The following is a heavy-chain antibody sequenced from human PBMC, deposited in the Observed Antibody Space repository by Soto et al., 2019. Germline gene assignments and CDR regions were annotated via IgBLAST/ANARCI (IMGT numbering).Heavy chain of an antibody. J-gene: IGHJ6*02. Sequence: GESLKISCEGSGYKFISYWIYWVRQMPGKGLEWMGRIDPSASYTNYSPSFQGHVTFSADKSISTAYLQWSSLKASDTARYYCARSTDGNYYYYGMDVWGQGTTVTVSS. D-gene: IGHD1-26*01. V-gene: IGHV5-10-1*01. CDR1: GYKFISYW. CDR2: IDPSASYT. CDR3: ARSTDGNYYYYGMDV.